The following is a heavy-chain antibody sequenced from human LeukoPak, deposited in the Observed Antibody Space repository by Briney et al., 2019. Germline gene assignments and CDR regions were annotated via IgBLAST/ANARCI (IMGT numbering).Heavy chain of an antibody. CDR2: IGGSGTRT. V-gene: IGHV3-23*01. D-gene: IGHD2-15*01. CDR3: ARVRYCSGGSCNLYFDY. CDR1: GFTFTTYG. J-gene: IGHJ4*02. Sequence: PGGSLRLSCSASGFTFTTYGMNWVRQAPGKGLEWVSGIGGSGTRTYYADSVKGRFTISRDNSKNTLYLQMNSLRAEDTAVYYCARVRYCSGGSCNLYFDYWGQGTLVTVSS.